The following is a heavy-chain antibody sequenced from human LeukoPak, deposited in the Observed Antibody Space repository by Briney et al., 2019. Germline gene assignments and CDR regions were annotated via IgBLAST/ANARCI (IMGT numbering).Heavy chain of an antibody. CDR1: GFTFSSYA. Sequence: PGGSLRLSCAASGFTFSSYAMHWVRQAPGKGLEWVAVISYDGSNKYYADSVKGRFTISRDNSKNTLYLQMNSLRAEDTAVYYCASWFNAEFDHWGQGTLVTVSS. D-gene: IGHD3-9*01. V-gene: IGHV3-30-3*01. CDR3: ASWFNAEFDH. CDR2: ISYDGSNK. J-gene: IGHJ4*02.